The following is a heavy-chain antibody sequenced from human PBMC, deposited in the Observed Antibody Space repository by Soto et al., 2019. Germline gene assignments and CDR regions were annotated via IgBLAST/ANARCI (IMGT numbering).Heavy chain of an antibody. Sequence: GGSVRLSCAAAGFTFSAFEMNWVRQAPGKGLEWLSYIYNSGSTMTYADSVKGRFAISRDNAKNSLYLQMYSLRAEDTAVYYCARESGGTGLDVWGQGTTVTVSS. CDR2: IYNSGSTM. V-gene: IGHV3-48*03. D-gene: IGHD1-1*01. J-gene: IGHJ6*02. CDR1: GFTFSAFE. CDR3: ARESGGTGLDV.